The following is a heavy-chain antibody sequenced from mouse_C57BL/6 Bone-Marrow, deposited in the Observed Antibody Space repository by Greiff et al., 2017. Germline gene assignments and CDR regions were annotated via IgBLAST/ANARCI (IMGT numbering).Heavy chain of an antibody. CDR1: GYTFTSYW. CDR3: ARPYYSNYWYFDV. Sequence: QVQLQQSGAELVKPGASVKMSCKASGYTFTSYWITWVKQRPGQGLEWIGDISPGSGSTNYNEKFKSKATLTVYTSSSTAYMQLSSLTSEDSAVYYWARPYYSNYWYFDVWGTGTTVTVSS. V-gene: IGHV1-55*01. J-gene: IGHJ1*03. CDR2: ISPGSGST. D-gene: IGHD2-5*01.